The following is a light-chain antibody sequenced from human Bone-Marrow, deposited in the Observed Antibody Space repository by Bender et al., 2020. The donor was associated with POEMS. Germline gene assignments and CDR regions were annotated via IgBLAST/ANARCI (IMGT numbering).Light chain of an antibody. V-gene: IGLV2-18*02. CDR2: EVS. J-gene: IGLJ2*01. CDR3: SSYTSSSPL. CDR1: SSDVGRFIR. Sequence: QSALTQPPSVSGSPGQSVSISCSGISSDVGRFIRVSWYQQPPGTVPKLIIYEVSNRPSGVSNRFSGSSSYDTASLTISGLQSGDEADYYCSSYTSSSPLFGGGTKLSVL.